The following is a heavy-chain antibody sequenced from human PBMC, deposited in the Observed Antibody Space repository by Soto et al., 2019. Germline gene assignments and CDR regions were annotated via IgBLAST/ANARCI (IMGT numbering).Heavy chain of an antibody. V-gene: IGHV4-39*07. CDR1: GGSISSSSYY. Sequence: PSETLSLTCTVSGGSISSSSYYWGWIRQPPGKGLEWIGSIYYSGSTNYNPSLKSRVTISVDTSKNQFSLKLSSVTAADTAVYYCASFPYIVGATTAWGQGTLVTVSS. D-gene: IGHD1-26*01. CDR3: ASFPYIVGATTA. J-gene: IGHJ5*02. CDR2: IYYSGST.